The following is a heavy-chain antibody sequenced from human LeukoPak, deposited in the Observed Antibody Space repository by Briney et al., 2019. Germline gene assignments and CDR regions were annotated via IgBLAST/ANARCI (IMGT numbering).Heavy chain of an antibody. CDR2: TYYRSKWYN. V-gene: IGHV6-1*01. CDR3: ARALYCLGGGCYSYRFDY. Sequence: SQTLSFTCAISGDSVSSNSAAWNWIRQSPSRGLEWLGRTYYRSKWYNDYEVSVKSRIIINVDTSKNQFSLQLNSVTPEDTAVYCCARALYCLGGGCYSYRFDYWGQGALVTVSS. D-gene: IGHD2-15*01. CDR1: GDSVSSNSAA. J-gene: IGHJ4*02.